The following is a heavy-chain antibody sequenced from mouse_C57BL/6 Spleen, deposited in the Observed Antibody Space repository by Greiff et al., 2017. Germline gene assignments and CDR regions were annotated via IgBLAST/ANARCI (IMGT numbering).Heavy chain of an antibody. V-gene: IGHV5-17*01. J-gene: IGHJ4*01. Sequence: EVMLVESGGGLVKPGGSLKLSCAASGFTFSDYGMHWVRQAPEKGLEWVAYISSGSSTIYYADTVKGRFTISRDNAKNTLFLQMTRLRSEYTAMYYCARGNYYGSSSYYYAMDYWGQGTSVTVSS. D-gene: IGHD1-1*01. CDR3: ARGNYYGSSSYYYAMDY. CDR2: ISSGSSTI. CDR1: GFTFSDYG.